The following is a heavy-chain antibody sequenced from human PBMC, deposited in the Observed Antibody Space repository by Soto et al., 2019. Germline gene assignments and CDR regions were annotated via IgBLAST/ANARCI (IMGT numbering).Heavy chain of an antibody. V-gene: IGHV3-23*01. CDR3: AKVGGAAGTVDYFDY. J-gene: IGHJ4*02. CDR1: GFTFSNSA. Sequence: DVQLLESGGGLVQPGGSLRLSCAASGFTFSNSAINWVRQSPGKGLEWVSVISGSAGSTYYADSVKGRFNITSDNSTNTLYMRMTGLRAEDTAVYSCAKVGGAAGTVDYFDYWGQGTLVTFSS. CDR2: ISGSAGST. D-gene: IGHD6-13*01.